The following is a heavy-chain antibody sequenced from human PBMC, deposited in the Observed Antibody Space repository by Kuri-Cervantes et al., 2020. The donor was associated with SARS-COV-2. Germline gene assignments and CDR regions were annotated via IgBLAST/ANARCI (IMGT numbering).Heavy chain of an antibody. CDR3: ARDWTLTGGRRGSDY. J-gene: IGHJ4*02. CDR1: GYTFTSYG. D-gene: IGHD4-23*01. V-gene: IGHV1-18*01. CDR2: ISAYNGNT. Sequence: ASVQVSCKASGYTFTSYGISWVRQAPGQGLEWTGWISAYNGNTNYAQKLQGRVTLTIDTSTSTGYMELRSLRSDDTAVYFCARDWTLTGGRRGSDYWGQGTLVPSPQ.